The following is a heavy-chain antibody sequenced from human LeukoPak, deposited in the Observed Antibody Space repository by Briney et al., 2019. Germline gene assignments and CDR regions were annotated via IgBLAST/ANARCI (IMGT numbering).Heavy chain of an antibody. CDR3: ARGRDGYYYWYFDL. CDR2: IYYSGST. J-gene: IGHJ2*01. V-gene: IGHV4-59*01. CDR1: GGSISIYY. Sequence: SETLSLTCTVSGGSISIYYWSWIRQPPGKGLEWIGYIYYSGSTNYNPSLKRRVTISVDTSKNQFSLKLSSVNAADTAVYYCARGRDGYYYWYFDLWGRGTLVTVSS. D-gene: IGHD5-24*01.